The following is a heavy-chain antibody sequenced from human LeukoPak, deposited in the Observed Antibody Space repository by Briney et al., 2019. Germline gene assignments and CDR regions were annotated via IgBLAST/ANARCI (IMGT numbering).Heavy chain of an antibody. Sequence: PGGSLRLSCAASGFTFSNYDMHWVRQASGKGLHWVSTIGTAGDTFYPDSVKGRFTISRENAKNSLYLQLNSLRVGDTAVYYCARWYPSSGLRGFYPWGQGALFTVSS. CDR1: GFTFSNYD. J-gene: IGHJ5*02. CDR3: ARWYPSSGLRGFYP. V-gene: IGHV3-13*01. CDR2: IGTAGDT. D-gene: IGHD3-22*01.